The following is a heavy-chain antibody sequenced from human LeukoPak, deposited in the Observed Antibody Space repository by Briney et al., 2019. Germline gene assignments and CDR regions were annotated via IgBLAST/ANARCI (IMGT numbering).Heavy chain of an antibody. CDR1: GFTFGDYG. CDR2: IRSKAYGGTT. V-gene: IGHV3-49*04. CDR3: TGSFGELNFFAY. J-gene: IGHJ4*02. Sequence: GGSLRLSCTASGFTFGDYGMSWVRQAPGKGLEWVGFIRSKAYGGTTEYAASVKGRFTISRDDSKSIAYLQVNSLKTEDTAVYYCTGSFGELNFFAYWGQGTLVTVSS. D-gene: IGHD3-10*01.